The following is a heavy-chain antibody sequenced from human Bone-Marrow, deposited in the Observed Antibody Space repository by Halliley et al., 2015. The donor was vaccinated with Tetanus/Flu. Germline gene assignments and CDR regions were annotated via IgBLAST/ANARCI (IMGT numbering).Heavy chain of an antibody. CDR1: GYTFSCCA. D-gene: IGHD6-19*01. V-gene: IGHV3-23*05. Sequence: SLRLSCAASGYTFSCCAVSWVRQAPGKGLEWVSTIDNDRVTTHYADSVKGRFTIPRDNSKNTLYLQMNSLRDEDTALYYCAKGAGWSPSDWYFDLWGRGTLVTVSS. CDR3: AKGAGWSPSDWYFDL. CDR2: IDNDRVTT. J-gene: IGHJ2*01.